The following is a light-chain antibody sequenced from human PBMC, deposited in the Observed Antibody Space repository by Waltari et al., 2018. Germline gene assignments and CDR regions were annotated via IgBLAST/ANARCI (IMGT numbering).Light chain of an antibody. J-gene: IGLJ2*01. CDR2: GGS. V-gene: IGLV2-23*01. CDR3: CSYAGSSPHVI. Sequence: QSALTQPASVSGSPGQSITISCTGRSSDVGSYKFVSWYQQHPGKAPQLMIYGGSQRPSGVSNRLSGSKSGNTASLTISGLRAEDEADYYCCSYAGSSPHVIFGGGTKLTVL. CDR1: SSDVGSYKF.